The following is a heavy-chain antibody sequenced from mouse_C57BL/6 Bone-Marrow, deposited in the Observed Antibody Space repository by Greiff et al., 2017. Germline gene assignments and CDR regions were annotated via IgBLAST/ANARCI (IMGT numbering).Heavy chain of an antibody. V-gene: IGHV1-64*01. J-gene: IGHJ2*01. CDR1: GYTFTSYW. CDR2: IHPNSGST. D-gene: IGHD1-1*01. CDR3: ARGVITTVVSDY. Sequence: VQLQQPGAELVKPGASVKLSCKASGYTFTSYWMHWVKQRPGQGLEWIGMIHPNSGSTNYNEKFKRKATLTVDKSSSTAYMQLSSLTSEDSAVYYCARGVITTVVSDYWGQGTTLTVSS.